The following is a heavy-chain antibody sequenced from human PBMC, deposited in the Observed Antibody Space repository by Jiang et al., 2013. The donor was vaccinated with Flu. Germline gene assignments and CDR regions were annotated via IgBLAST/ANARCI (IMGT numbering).Heavy chain of an antibody. D-gene: IGHD5-18*01. Sequence: EWIGEINHSGSTNYNPSLKSRVTISVDTSKNQFSLKLSSVTAADTAVYYCARGRIQFGYWGQGTLVTVSS. CDR3: ARGRIQFGY. J-gene: IGHJ4*02. V-gene: IGHV4-34*01. CDR2: INHSGST.